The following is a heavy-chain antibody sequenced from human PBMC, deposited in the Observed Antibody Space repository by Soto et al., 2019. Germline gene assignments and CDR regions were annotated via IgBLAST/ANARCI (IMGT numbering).Heavy chain of an antibody. CDR3: VKILQSSYGLPH. V-gene: IGHV3-64D*06. CDR2: INSNGGST. J-gene: IGHJ4*02. CDR1: GFTFNSYA. D-gene: IGHD5-18*01. Sequence: HPGGSLRLSCSASGFTFNSYAMHWVRQAPGKGLEYVSAINSNGGSTYYADSVKGRFTISRDNSKNTLYLQMSSLRAEDTAVYYCVKILQSSYGLPHWGQGTLVTVSP.